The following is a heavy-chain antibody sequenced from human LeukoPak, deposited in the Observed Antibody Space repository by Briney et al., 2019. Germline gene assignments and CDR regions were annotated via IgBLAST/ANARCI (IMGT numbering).Heavy chain of an antibody. CDR3: ARGYCSSTSCYGTYYYYMDV. J-gene: IGHJ6*03. V-gene: IGHV1-2*02. D-gene: IGHD2-2*01. Sequence: ASVKVSCKASGYTFTGYYMDWVRQAPGQGLEWIGWINPNSGGTNYAQKFQGRVTMTRDTSISTAYMELSRLRSDDTAVYYCARGYCSSTSCYGTYYYYMDVWGRGTTVTVSS. CDR2: INPNSGGT. CDR1: GYTFTGYY.